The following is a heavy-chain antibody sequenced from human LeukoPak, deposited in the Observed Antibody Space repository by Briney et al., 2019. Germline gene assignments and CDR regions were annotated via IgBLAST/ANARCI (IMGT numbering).Heavy chain of an antibody. CDR2: INDDATET. CDR3: SGGGGWESDF. Sequence: GMSLRLSCAASGFTFRNYCMTWVRQAPGKGLEWVANINDDATETNYIDSVKGRFTISRDNVRNSLHLQMDSLRAEDTAVYYCSGGGGWESDFWGQGTLVTVSS. D-gene: IGHD6-19*01. V-gene: IGHV3-7*03. CDR1: GFTFRNYC. J-gene: IGHJ4*02.